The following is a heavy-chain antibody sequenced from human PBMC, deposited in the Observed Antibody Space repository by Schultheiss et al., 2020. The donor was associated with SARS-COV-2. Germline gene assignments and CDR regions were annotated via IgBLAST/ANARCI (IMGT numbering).Heavy chain of an antibody. D-gene: IGHD1-26*01. J-gene: IGHJ5*02. CDR3: ARVGATRYNWFDP. CDR2: IYYSGST. Sequence: SETLSLTCAVYGGSFSGYYWSWIRQPPGKGLEWIGYIYYSGSTNYNPSLKSRVTISVDTSKNQFSLKLSSVTAADTAVYYCARVGATRYNWFDPWGQGTLVTVSS. V-gene: IGHV4-59*01. CDR1: GGSFSGYY.